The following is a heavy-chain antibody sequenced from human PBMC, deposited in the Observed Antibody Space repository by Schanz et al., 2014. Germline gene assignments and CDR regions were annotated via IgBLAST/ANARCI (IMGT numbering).Heavy chain of an antibody. D-gene: IGHD6-6*01. CDR3: ARDQSPYTNSSDVRYFDY. J-gene: IGHJ4*02. Sequence: QVQLVQSGGEMKKPGASVKVSCKASGYTFTDYGLSWVRQAPGQGLEWLGIINLSGGSTNNAQKFQGRLTMTRDTSTSTVYMELSSLKSEDTAVYYCARDQSPYTNSSDVRYFDYWGQGSLVTVSS. CDR1: GYTFTDYG. V-gene: IGHV1-46*01. CDR2: INLSGGST.